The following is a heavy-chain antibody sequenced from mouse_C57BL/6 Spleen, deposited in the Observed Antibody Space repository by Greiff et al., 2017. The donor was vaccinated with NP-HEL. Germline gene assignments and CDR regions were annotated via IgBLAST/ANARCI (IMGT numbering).Heavy chain of an antibody. CDR3: AKVYYGNLHFDY. J-gene: IGHJ2*01. Sequence: QVQLKESGPELVKPGASVKISCKASGYAFSSSWMNWVKQRPGKGLEWIGRIYPGDGDTNYNGKFKGKATLTADKSSSTAYMQLSSLTSEDSAVYFCAKVYYGNLHFDYWGQGTTLTVSS. V-gene: IGHV1-82*01. CDR2: IYPGDGDT. D-gene: IGHD2-1*01. CDR1: GYAFSSSW.